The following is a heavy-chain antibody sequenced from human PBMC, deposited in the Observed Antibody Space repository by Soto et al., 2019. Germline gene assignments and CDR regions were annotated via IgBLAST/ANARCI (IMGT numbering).Heavy chain of an antibody. CDR3: ARGGSSIAARPAPMNWFDP. J-gene: IGHJ5*02. Sequence: QAQLQQWGAGLLKPSETLSLTCAVYGGSFSGYYWSWIRQPPGKRLEWIGEINHSGSTNYNPSLKSRVTISVDTSKNQFSLKLSSVTAADTAVYYCARGGSSIAARPAPMNWFDPWGQGTLVTVSS. D-gene: IGHD6-6*01. V-gene: IGHV4-34*01. CDR2: INHSGST. CDR1: GGSFSGYY.